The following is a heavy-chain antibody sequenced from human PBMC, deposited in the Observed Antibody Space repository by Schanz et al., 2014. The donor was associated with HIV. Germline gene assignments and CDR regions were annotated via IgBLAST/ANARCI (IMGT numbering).Heavy chain of an antibody. J-gene: IGHJ4*02. CDR1: GYTFTGYY. Sequence: QVQLVQSGAEVKKPGASVKVACKASGYTFTGYYMHWVRQAPGQGLEWMGWINPNSGGTNYAQKFQGRVTMTRDTSIGTAYMELRSLRADDTAVYFCASSRLLWFGELFDNWGQGTLVTVSS. V-gene: IGHV1-2*02. D-gene: IGHD3-10*01. CDR2: INPNSGGT. CDR3: ASSRLLWFGELFDN.